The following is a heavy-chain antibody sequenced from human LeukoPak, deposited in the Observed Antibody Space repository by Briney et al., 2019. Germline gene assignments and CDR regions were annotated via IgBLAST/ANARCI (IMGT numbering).Heavy chain of an antibody. J-gene: IGHJ4*02. CDR2: IYAGGTT. D-gene: IGHD1-26*01. CDR3: ARVLYRGTYYFDY. CDR1: GITVSSNY. V-gene: IGHV3-66*01. Sequence: GGSLRLSCVASGITVSSNYMTWVRQAPGKGLVWFSVIYAGGTTDYADSVKGTFTISRDDSKNTLYLQMNSLRAEDTAVYYCARVLYRGTYYFDYWGQGTLVTVSS.